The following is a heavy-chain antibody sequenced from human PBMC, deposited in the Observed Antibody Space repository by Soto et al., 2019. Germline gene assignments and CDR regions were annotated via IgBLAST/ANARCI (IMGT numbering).Heavy chain of an antibody. D-gene: IGHD2-2*01. CDR1: GGSFSGYY. CDR3: ARGGKIVVVPAAMGKEGPAYGMDV. Sequence: SETLSLTCAVYGGSFSGYYWSWIRQPPGKGLEWIGEINHSGSTNYNPSLKSRVTISVDTSKNQFSLKLSSVTAADTAVYYCARGGKIVVVPAAMGKEGPAYGMDVWGQGTTVTVSS. J-gene: IGHJ6*02. V-gene: IGHV4-34*01. CDR2: INHSGST.